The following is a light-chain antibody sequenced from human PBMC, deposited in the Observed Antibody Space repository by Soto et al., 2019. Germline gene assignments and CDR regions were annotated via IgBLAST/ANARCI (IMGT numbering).Light chain of an antibody. CDR1: SSDIGGYNY. Sequence: QSALTQPASVSGSPGQSITISCSGTSSDIGGYNYVSWYQQHPGKAPKLVICEVSDRPSGVSNRFSGSKSGNTASLTISGLQAEDEADYYCSSYTRSTTVVFGGGTKVTVL. V-gene: IGLV2-14*01. J-gene: IGLJ3*02. CDR2: EVS. CDR3: SSYTRSTTVV.